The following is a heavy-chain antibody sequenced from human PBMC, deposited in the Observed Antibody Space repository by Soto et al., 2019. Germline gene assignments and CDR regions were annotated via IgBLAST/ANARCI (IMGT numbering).Heavy chain of an antibody. CDR1: EFTVSSNY. CDR3: TGSYNYGKFDY. Sequence: GGSLRLSCAASEFTVSSNYMSWVRQAPGKGLEWVSIIYNTGRTYYADSVKGRFTISRDKSKNTLYLHMNSLRAEDTAVYYCTGSYNYGKFDYWGQGIMVTVPQ. D-gene: IGHD3-10*01. V-gene: IGHV3-53*01. J-gene: IGHJ4*02. CDR2: IYNTGRT.